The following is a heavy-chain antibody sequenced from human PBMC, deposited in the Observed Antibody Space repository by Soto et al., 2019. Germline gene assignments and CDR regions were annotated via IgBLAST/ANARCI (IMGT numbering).Heavy chain of an antibody. Sequence: VKVSCKTSGYIFTSYYIHWVRQAPGQGLEWMGIINPSGGTTTYAQKFQGRVTMTRDTSTSTVYMELSSLRSEDTAVYYCARGPATAPDAYWGLGTLVTVSS. V-gene: IGHV1-46*01. CDR1: GYIFTSYY. J-gene: IGHJ4*02. CDR3: ARGPATAPDAY. CDR2: INPSGGTT. D-gene: IGHD2-2*01.